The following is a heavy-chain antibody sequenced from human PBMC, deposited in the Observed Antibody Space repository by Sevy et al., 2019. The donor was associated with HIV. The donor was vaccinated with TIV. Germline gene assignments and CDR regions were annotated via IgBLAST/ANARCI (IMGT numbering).Heavy chain of an antibody. CDR2: VDHSGRT. CDR3: ASPMRRKNSYGMGL. Sequence: SETLSLTCDVSGGSLSGYFWLWIRQPPGRGLEWVGEVDHSGRTTYNPSLRSRVTISIDTSKSQFSLKLTSVTAADTAVYYCASPMRRKNSYGMGLWGQGTTVTVSS. V-gene: IGHV4-34*01. J-gene: IGHJ6*02. CDR1: GGSLSGYF. D-gene: IGHD2-2*01.